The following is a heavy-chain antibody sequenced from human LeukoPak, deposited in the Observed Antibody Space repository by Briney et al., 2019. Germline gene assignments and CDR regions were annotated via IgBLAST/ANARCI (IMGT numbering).Heavy chain of an antibody. D-gene: IGHD5-18*01. J-gene: IGHJ6*03. CDR1: GYTFTGYY. V-gene: IGHV1-2*02. Sequence: GASVKVSCKASGYTFTGYYMHWVRQAPGQGLEWMGWINPNSGGTNYAQKFQGRVTMTRDTSISTAYMELSRLRSDDTAVYYCARGGSIQLWTTYYYYMDVWGKGTTVTVSS. CDR2: INPNSGGT. CDR3: ARGGSIQLWTTYYYYMDV.